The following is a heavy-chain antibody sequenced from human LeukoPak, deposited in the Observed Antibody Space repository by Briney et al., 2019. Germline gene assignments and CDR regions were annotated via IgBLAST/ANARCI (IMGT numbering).Heavy chain of an antibody. CDR3: AVQSGKFDY. CDR1: GGSFSGYY. Sequence: PSETLSLTCAVYGGSFSGYYWSWIRQPPGKGLEWIGEINHSGSTNYNPSLKSRVTISVDTSKNQFSLKLSSVTAADTAVYYCAVQSGKFDYWGQGTLVIVSS. V-gene: IGHV4-34*01. CDR2: INHSGST. J-gene: IGHJ4*02. D-gene: IGHD6-25*01.